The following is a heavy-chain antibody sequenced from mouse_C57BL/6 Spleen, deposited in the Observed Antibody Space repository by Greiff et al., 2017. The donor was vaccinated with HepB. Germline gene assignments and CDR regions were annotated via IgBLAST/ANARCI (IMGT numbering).Heavy chain of an antibody. Sequence: QVQLQQSGAELVRPGASVTLSCKASGYTFTDYEMHWVKQTPVPGLEWIGAIDPETGGTAYNQKFKGKAILTADKSSSTAYMELRSLTSEDSAVYYCTRRGDDGRYFDYWGQGTTLTVSS. CDR3: TRRGDDGRYFDY. CDR1: GYTFTDYE. D-gene: IGHD2-12*01. V-gene: IGHV1-15*01. J-gene: IGHJ2*01. CDR2: IDPETGGT.